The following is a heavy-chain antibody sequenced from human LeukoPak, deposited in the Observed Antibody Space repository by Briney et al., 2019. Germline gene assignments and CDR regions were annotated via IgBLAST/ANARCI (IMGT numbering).Heavy chain of an antibody. CDR1: GFTFGNYW. CDR2: INSDGSST. CDR3: ARDSTFRGTGPNV. J-gene: IGHJ3*01. Sequence: GGSLRLSCAASGFTFGNYWMHWVRHAPGKGLVWVSRINSDGSSTNYADSVKGRFTISRDNAKNTLYLQVNSLRAEDTAVYYCARDSTFRGTGPNVWGQGTMVSVSS. D-gene: IGHD2-8*02. V-gene: IGHV3-74*01.